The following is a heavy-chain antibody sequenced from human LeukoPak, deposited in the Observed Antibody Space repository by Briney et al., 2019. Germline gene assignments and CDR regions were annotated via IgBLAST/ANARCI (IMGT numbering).Heavy chain of an antibody. CDR1: GFTVSSDY. Sequence: GGSLRLSCAASGFTVSSDYMSWIRQAPGKGLQWVSTIYSGGSTYYADSVKGRFTISRDNSKNTLYLQMNSLRAEDTAMYYCARDSKVYYFDYWGQGTLVSVSS. D-gene: IGHD2-8*01. CDR3: ARDSKVYYFDY. CDR2: IYSGGST. V-gene: IGHV3-66*01. J-gene: IGHJ4*02.